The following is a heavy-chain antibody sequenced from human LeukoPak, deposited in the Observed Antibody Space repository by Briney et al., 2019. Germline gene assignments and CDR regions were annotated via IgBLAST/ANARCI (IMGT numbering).Heavy chain of an antibody. D-gene: IGHD3-3*01. CDR2: INPNSGGT. J-gene: IGHJ6*02. Sequence: ASVKVSCKASGYTFTGHYMHWVRQAPGQGLEWMGWINPNSGGTNYAQKFQGRVTMTRDTSISTAYMELSRLRSDDTAVYYCARVRADFWSGPYYYGMDVWGQGTTVTVSS. V-gene: IGHV1-2*02. CDR3: ARVRADFWSGPYYYGMDV. CDR1: GYTFTGHY.